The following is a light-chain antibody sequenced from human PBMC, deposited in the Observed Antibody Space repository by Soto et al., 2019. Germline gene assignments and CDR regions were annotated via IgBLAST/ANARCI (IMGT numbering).Light chain of an antibody. CDR1: QSVSTT. Sequence: DIVMTQSPATLSVSPGERATLSCRASQSVSTTLAWYQQKPGQAPRLLIFGASTRATGIPARFSGSGSGTEFTLTISSLQSDDGAVYYCQQYNNWPRTFGQGTKVEIK. CDR3: QQYNNWPRT. J-gene: IGKJ1*01. V-gene: IGKV3D-15*01. CDR2: GAS.